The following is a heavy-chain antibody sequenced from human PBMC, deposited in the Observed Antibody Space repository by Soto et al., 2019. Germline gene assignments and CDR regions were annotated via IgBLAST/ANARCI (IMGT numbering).Heavy chain of an antibody. Sequence: QVQLVESGGGVVQPGRSLRLSCAASGFTFSSYGMHWVRQAPGKGLEWVAVIWYDGSNKYYADSVKGRFTISRDNSKNTLYLQMNSLRAEDTAVSYCARPPTPGGNSLICQHWGQGTLVTVSS. V-gene: IGHV3-33*01. J-gene: IGHJ1*01. CDR3: ARPPTPGGNSLICQH. CDR2: IWYDGSNK. CDR1: GFTFSSYG. D-gene: IGHD2-21*02.